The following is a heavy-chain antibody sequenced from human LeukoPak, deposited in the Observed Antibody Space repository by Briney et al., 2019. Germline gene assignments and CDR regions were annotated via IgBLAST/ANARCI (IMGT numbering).Heavy chain of an antibody. Sequence: PGGSLRLSCTASGFTFSSYAVSWVRQAPGKGLEWVSAISGSGGSTYYADSVKGRFTISRDNSKNTLYLQMNSLRAEDTAVYYCAKDRSGYSSGWSVGEFDYWGQGTLVTVSS. D-gene: IGHD6-19*01. CDR2: ISGSGGST. CDR3: AKDRSGYSSGWSVGEFDY. J-gene: IGHJ4*02. V-gene: IGHV3-23*01. CDR1: GFTFSSYA.